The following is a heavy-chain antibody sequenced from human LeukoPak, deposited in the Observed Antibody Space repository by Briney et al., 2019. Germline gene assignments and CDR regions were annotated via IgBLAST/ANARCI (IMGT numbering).Heavy chain of an antibody. CDR2: ISYDGSNK. CDR1: GFTFSTYA. Sequence: PGGSLRLSCAASGFTFSTYAMHWVRQGPGKGLEWVAVISYDGSNKYYADSVKGRFTISRDNAKNTLYLQMNSLRAEDTAVYYCARDTADDAFDIWGQGTMVTVSS. V-gene: IGHV3-30-3*01. J-gene: IGHJ3*02. CDR3: ARDTADDAFDI.